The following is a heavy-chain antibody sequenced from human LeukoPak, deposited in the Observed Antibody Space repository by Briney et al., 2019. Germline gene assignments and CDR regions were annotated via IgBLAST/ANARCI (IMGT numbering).Heavy chain of an antibody. V-gene: IGHV4-4*07. CDR1: SGSFSSYY. D-gene: IGHD6-19*01. CDR3: ARGIAVTSTLGFDP. Sequence: PSETLSLTCTVSSGSFSSYYWSWLWQPAGKGLEWIGRISVGGSIDYNPYLKSRVSMSIDTCKNQLSLTLKSVTAADTAVYYCARGIAVTSTLGFDPWGQGTLVTVSS. CDR2: ISVGGSI. J-gene: IGHJ5*02.